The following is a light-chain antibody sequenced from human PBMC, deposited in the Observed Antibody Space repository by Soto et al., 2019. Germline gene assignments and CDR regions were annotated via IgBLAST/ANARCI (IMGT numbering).Light chain of an antibody. CDR1: QTISSW. J-gene: IGKJ1*01. Sequence: DIQMTQSPSTLSLSVGYIVTITCRASQTISSWLAWYQQKPGKAPKLLIYKASTLKSGVPSRFSGSGSGTEFTLTISSLQPDDFETYYCQQYNSDSEAFGQGTKVDIK. CDR2: KAS. CDR3: QQYNSDSEA. V-gene: IGKV1-5*03.